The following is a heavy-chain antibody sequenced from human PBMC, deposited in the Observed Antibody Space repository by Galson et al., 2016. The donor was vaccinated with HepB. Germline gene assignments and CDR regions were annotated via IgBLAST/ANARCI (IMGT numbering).Heavy chain of an antibody. J-gene: IGHJ3*02. CDR1: GGSFSGYY. D-gene: IGHD3-16*01. CDR2: INEGGST. Sequence: SETLSLTCAVYGGSFSGYYWTWIRQSPGKGLECIGEINEGGSTNYNPSLKSRVTISVDTSKNQFSLHLSSVTAADTAVYYCARGLITFGEILASGAFDIWGQGTMVTVSS. CDR3: ARGLITFGEILASGAFDI. V-gene: IGHV4-34*01.